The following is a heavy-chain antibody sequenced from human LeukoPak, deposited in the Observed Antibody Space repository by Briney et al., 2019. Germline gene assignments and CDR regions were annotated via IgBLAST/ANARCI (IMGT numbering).Heavy chain of an antibody. Sequence: SETLSLTCTVSGGSISSCSYYWGWIRQPPGMGLEWIGSIYYSGSTYYNPSRKSPVTISEDTSKNQFSLKLSSVTAADTAVYYCARHRIQLWSLDYWGQGTLVTVSS. J-gene: IGHJ4*02. CDR3: ARHRIQLWSLDY. V-gene: IGHV4-39*01. CDR2: IYYSGST. D-gene: IGHD5-18*01. CDR1: GGSISSCSYY.